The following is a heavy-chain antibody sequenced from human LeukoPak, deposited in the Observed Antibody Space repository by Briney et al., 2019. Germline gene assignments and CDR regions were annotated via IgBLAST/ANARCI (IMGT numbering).Heavy chain of an antibody. D-gene: IGHD1-1*01. Sequence: PGGSLRLSCAASGFTFSSYAMHWVRQAPGKGLEWVAVISYDGSNKYYADSVKGRFTISRDNSKNTLYLQMNSLRAEDTAVYYCASTTYRVKGNNYWGQGTLVTVSS. V-gene: IGHV3-30-3*01. J-gene: IGHJ4*02. CDR2: ISYDGSNK. CDR1: GFTFSSYA. CDR3: ASTTYRVKGNNY.